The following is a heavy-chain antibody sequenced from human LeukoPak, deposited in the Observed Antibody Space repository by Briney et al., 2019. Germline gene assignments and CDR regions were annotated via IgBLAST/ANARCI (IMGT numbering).Heavy chain of an antibody. V-gene: IGHV4-34*01. Sequence: SETLSLTCAVYGASFSGYYWSWIRQPPGKGLEWIGEINHSGSTNYNPSLKSRVTISVDTSKNQFSLKPSSVTAADTAVYYCARGGDCSGGSCWFDPWGQGTLVTVSS. CDR1: GASFSGYY. CDR3: ARGGDCSGGSCWFDP. D-gene: IGHD2-15*01. CDR2: INHSGST. J-gene: IGHJ5*02.